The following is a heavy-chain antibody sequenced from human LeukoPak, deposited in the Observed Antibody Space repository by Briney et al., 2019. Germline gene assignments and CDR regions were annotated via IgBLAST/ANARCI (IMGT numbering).Heavy chain of an antibody. D-gene: IGHD3/OR15-3a*01. CDR3: AREFGLITSH. CDR2: ISGSGSST. CDR1: GFTFSSYA. V-gene: IGHV3-23*01. J-gene: IGHJ1*01. Sequence: GGSLRLSCAASGFTFSSYAMSWVRQAPGKGLEWVSGISGSGSSTYYADSVKGRFTISRDNSKNTLYLQMNSLRAEDTAAYYCAREFGLITSHWGQGTLVTVSS.